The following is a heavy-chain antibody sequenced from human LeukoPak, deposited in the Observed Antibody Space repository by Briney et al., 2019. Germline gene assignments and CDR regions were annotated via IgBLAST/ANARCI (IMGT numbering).Heavy chain of an antibody. J-gene: IGHJ4*02. V-gene: IGHV3-7*01. CDR3: ARSPASGTAIGY. CDR1: GFTFSSYW. CDR2: MPTDGNEK. Sequence: PGGSLRLSCAVSGFTFSSYWVSWVRQAPGKGLEWVANMPTDGNEKYYMDSVRGRFTISRDNAKNSLYLQMNSLRVEDTAVYFCARSPASGTAIGYWGQGTLVTVSS. D-gene: IGHD1-1*01.